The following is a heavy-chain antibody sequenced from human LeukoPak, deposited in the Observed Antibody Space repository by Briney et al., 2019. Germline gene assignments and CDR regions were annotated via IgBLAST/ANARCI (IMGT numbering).Heavy chain of an antibody. CDR3: ARAIQLWSYYYMDV. V-gene: IGHV3-23*01. Sequence: PGGSLRLSCAASGFTFSSYAMSWVRQAPGKGLEWVSAISGSGGSTYYADSVKGRFTISRDNSKNTLYLQMNSLRAEDTALYHCARAIQLWSYYYMDVWGKGTTVTVSS. J-gene: IGHJ6*03. CDR2: ISGSGGST. CDR1: GFTFSSYA. D-gene: IGHD5-18*01.